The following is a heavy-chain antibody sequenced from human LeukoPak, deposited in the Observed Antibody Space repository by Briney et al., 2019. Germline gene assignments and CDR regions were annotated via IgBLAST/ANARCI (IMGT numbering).Heavy chain of an antibody. V-gene: IGHV3-30*04. CDR1: GFTFSNYA. CDR3: ARRGHDYGDSEWFDP. Sequence: GRCLRLSCAASGFTFSNYAMDWVRQAPGRGLEWVAFISYDGSSKYYADSVKGRFTISRDNSKNMMYLQMSSLRAEDTAVYYCARRGHDYGDSEWFDPWGQGTLVTVSS. CDR2: ISYDGSSK. D-gene: IGHD4-17*01. J-gene: IGHJ5*02.